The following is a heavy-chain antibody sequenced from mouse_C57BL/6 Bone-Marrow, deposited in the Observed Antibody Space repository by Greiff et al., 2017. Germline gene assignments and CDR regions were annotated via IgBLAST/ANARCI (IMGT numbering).Heavy chain of an antibody. CDR1: GYTFTSYD. CDR2: IYPRDGST. Sequence: LQESGPELVKPGASVKLSCKASGYTFTSYDINWVKQRPGQGLEWIGWIYPRDGSTKYNEKFKGKATLTVDTSSSTAYMELHSLTSEDSAVYFCAISEFDGRSGDWYFDVWGTGTTVTVSS. J-gene: IGHJ1*03. D-gene: IGHD1-1*01. V-gene: IGHV1-85*01. CDR3: AISEFDGRSGDWYFDV.